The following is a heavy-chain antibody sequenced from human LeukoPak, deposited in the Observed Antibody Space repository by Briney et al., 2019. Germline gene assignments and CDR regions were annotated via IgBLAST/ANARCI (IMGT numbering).Heavy chain of an antibody. V-gene: IGHV3-48*01. CDR2: VSSSRTTI. CDR1: VFTLTTVG. D-gene: IGHD3-9*01. Sequence: PGGSLRLSSAPSVFTLTTVGINWVRQAPGKGLEWVSYVSSSRTTIYYADSVKGRFTISRDDAKSSLYLQMNSLRAEDTPLYYFARMSTGYYVDYWGQGTLVAVPS. J-gene: IGHJ4*02. CDR3: ARMSTGYYVDY.